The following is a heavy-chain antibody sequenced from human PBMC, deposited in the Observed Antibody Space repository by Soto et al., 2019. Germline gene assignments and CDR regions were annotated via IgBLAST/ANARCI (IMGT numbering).Heavy chain of an antibody. J-gene: IGHJ4*02. CDR3: ARGRGAAADDFDF. Sequence: QVQLVESGGGLVKPGGSLRLSCAVSGFTFSDYYMTWIRQAPGKGLEWVSYISRSTSHTNYADSVKGRFTISRDNAKNSLFLQMNSLRAEDTAVYYCARGRGAAADDFDFWGQGTLVTVSS. CDR1: GFTFSDYY. V-gene: IGHV3-11*05. D-gene: IGHD6-13*01. CDR2: ISRSTSHT.